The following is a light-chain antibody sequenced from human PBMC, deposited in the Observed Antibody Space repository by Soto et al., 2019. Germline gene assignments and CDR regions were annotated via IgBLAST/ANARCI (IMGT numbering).Light chain of an antibody. CDR1: QSVNSN. J-gene: IGKJ5*01. CDR2: GAS. V-gene: IGKV3D-15*01. CDR3: QQSNNWPPIT. Sequence: ELVMTQYPATLSVSPGERFTLSCLASQSVNSNLAWYQQKPCQAPRLLICGASSRATGIPHRFSGSGSGTAFTLTISRLEPEDFAVYYCQQSNNWPPITFGQGTRLEIK.